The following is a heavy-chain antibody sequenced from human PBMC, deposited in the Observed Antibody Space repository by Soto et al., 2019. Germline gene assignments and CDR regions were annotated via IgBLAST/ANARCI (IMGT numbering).Heavy chain of an antibody. V-gene: IGHV3-30*18. Sequence: PGGSLRLSCAASGFTFSSYGMHWVRQAPGKGLEWVAVISYDGSNKYYADSVKGRFTISRDNSKNTLYLQMNSLRAEDTAVYYRAKELYGDYSYYGMDVWGQGTTVTVSS. CDR3: AKELYGDYSYYGMDV. D-gene: IGHD2-2*02. CDR1: GFTFSSYG. J-gene: IGHJ6*02. CDR2: ISYDGSNK.